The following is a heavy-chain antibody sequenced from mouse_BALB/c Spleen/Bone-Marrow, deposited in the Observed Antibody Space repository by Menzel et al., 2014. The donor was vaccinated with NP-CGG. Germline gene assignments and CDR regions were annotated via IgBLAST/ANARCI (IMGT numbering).Heavy chain of an antibody. CDR2: INPDSSTI. D-gene: IGHD2-3*01. Sequence: EVKLMESGGGLVQPGGSLKLSCAASGFDFSRFWMSWVRQAPGKGLEWIGEINPDSSTISCAPSLKDKFIISRDNAKNTLYLQMTKVRSEDTALYYCERLGYYGGLAYWGQGTLVTVSA. V-gene: IGHV4-1*02. J-gene: IGHJ3*01. CDR3: ERLGYYGGLAY. CDR1: GFDFSRFW.